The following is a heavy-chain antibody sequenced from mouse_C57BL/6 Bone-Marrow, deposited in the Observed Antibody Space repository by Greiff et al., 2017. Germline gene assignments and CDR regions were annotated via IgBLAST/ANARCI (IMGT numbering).Heavy chain of an antibody. CDR1: GYTFTNYW. D-gene: IGHD1-1*02. Sequence: QVQLQQSGAELVRPGTSAKMSCKASGYTFTNYWLGWAKQRPGHGLEWIGDIYPGGGYTNYNEKFKGKATLTADKSSSTAYMQFSSLTSEDSAIYYCARSLGVATGAMDYWGQGTSVTVSS. CDR3: ARSLGVATGAMDY. V-gene: IGHV1-63*01. J-gene: IGHJ4*01. CDR2: IYPGGGYT.